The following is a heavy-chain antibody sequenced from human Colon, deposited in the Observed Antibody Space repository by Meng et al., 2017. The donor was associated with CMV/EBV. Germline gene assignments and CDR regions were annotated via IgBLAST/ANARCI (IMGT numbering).Heavy chain of an antibody. CDR3: AKGRAANDWNDFDY. CDR2: FYSIGS. Sequence: GESLKISCAASGFSVSNNYMTWVRQAPGKGLEYVSMFYSIGSYSESVKGRFTIARDNSKNTISLLMNSLRPGDTAVYYCAKGRAANDWNDFDYWGQGTLVTVSS. D-gene: IGHD1-1*01. CDR1: GFSVSNNY. J-gene: IGHJ4*02. V-gene: IGHV3-66*02.